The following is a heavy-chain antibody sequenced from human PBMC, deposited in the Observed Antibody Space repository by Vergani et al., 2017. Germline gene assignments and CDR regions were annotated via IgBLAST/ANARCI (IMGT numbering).Heavy chain of an antibody. CDR2: IYYTGST. J-gene: IGHJ5*02. CDR3: AGFTKSPTQFDP. V-gene: IGHV4-31*03. Sequence: QVQLQESGPGLVKPSQTLSLTCTVSGGSISSGGYSWNWIRQHPGKGLEWIGYIYYTGSTYYNPSLKSRITISVDTSKNQFSLKLSSVTAADTAVYYCAGFTKSPTQFDPWGQGTLVTVSS. CDR1: GGSISSGGYS. D-gene: IGHD2-2*01.